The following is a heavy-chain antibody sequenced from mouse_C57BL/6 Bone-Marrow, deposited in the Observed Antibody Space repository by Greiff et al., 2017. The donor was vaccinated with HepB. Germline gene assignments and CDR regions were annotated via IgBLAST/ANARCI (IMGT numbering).Heavy chain of an antibody. V-gene: IGHV5-2*01. Sequence: EVKVVESGGGLVQPGESLKLSCESNEYEFPSHDMSWVRKTPEKRLELVAAINSDGGSTYYPDTMERRFIISRDNTKKTLYLQMSSLRSEDTALYYCARHGTTVVGPGYFDVWGTGTTVTVSS. D-gene: IGHD1-1*01. J-gene: IGHJ1*03. CDR2: INSDGGST. CDR1: EYEFPSHD. CDR3: ARHGTTVVGPGYFDV.